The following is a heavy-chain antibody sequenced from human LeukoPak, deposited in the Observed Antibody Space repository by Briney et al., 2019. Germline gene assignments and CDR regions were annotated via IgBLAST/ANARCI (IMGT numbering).Heavy chain of an antibody. J-gene: IGHJ4*02. CDR3: ARQTGSGLFILP. Sequence: SETLSLTCTVSGGSISSSSYYWGWIRQPPGKGLEWIGSIYYSGSTYYNPSLKSQVSISIDTFKNQFSLRLTSVTAADTAVYYCARQTGSGLFILPGGQGTLVTVSS. D-gene: IGHD3/OR15-3a*01. V-gene: IGHV4-39*01. CDR2: IYYSGST. CDR1: GGSISSSSYY.